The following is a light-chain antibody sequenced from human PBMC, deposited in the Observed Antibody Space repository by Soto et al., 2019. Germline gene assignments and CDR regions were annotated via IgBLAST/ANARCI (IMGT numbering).Light chain of an antibody. V-gene: IGLV2-14*01. CDR2: EVS. CDR1: SSDVGDYDY. Sequence: QSALTQPASVSGSPGQSITISCTGTSSDVGDYDYVSWYQQYAGKAPKMMIYEVSNWPSGVSNRFSGSKSGNTASLTISGLQAEDEADYYCSSYRSSNTLLFGGGTKVTVL. J-gene: IGLJ2*01. CDR3: SSYRSSNTLL.